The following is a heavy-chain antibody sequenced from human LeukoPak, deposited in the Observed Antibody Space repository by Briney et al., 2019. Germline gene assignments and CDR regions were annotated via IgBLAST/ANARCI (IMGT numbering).Heavy chain of an antibody. CDR3: ASGVLNGGGT. J-gene: IGHJ4*02. Sequence: GHSLRLSCAPSGLSLSSFYMTWVRHPPGKGRGWVANIKQDGTEKYYVDSVRGRFSNSRDNPKKSLYLQMNSLRVEDTAVYYCASGVLNGGGTWGQGTLVTVSS. CDR2: IKQDGTEK. V-gene: IGHV3-7*01. CDR1: GLSLSSFY. D-gene: IGHD3-3*01.